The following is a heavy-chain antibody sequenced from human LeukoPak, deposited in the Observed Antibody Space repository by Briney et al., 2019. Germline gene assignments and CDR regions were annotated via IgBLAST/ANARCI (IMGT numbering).Heavy chain of an antibody. CDR3: AGDTATPIGY. Sequence: GRSLRLSCAASGFTFSSYGMHWVRQAPGKGLEWVAVISYDGSNKYYADSVKGRFTISRDNSKNTLYLQMNSLRAEDTAVYYCAGDTATPIGYWGQGTLVTVSS. J-gene: IGHJ4*02. V-gene: IGHV3-30*03. D-gene: IGHD5-18*01. CDR2: ISYDGSNK. CDR1: GFTFSSYG.